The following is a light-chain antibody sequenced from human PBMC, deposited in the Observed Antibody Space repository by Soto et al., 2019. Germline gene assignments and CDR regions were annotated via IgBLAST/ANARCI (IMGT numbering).Light chain of an antibody. CDR1: NFGSKS. CDR2: DDS. V-gene: IGLV3-21*02. J-gene: IGLJ2*01. Sequence: VLTQPPSVSVAPGQTAKITCGGNNFGSKSVHWYQQKPGQAPALVVYDDSVRPSGIPERFSGSNSGNTATLTISRVEAGDEADYYCQVWDSTSDHVVFGGGTKLTVL. CDR3: QVWDSTSDHVV.